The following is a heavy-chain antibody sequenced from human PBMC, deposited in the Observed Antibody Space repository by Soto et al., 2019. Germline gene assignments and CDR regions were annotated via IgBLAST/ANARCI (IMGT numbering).Heavy chain of an antibody. Sequence: ASVKVSCKVSGYTLTELSMHWVRQAPGKGLEWMGGFDPEDGETIYAQKFQGRVTMTEDTPTDTAYMELSSLRSEDTAVYYCATGVRYFDWSHAFDIWGQGTMVTVSS. CDR2: FDPEDGET. D-gene: IGHD3-9*01. CDR1: GYTLTELS. CDR3: ATGVRYFDWSHAFDI. V-gene: IGHV1-24*01. J-gene: IGHJ3*02.